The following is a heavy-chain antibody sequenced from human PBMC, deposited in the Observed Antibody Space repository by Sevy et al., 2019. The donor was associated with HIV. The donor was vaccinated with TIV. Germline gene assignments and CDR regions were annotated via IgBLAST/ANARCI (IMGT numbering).Heavy chain of an antibody. Sequence: GGSLRLSCAASGFTFSSYWMSWVRQAPGKGLEWVATMKEDGSERNYVDSVKGRFTISGENAKNSLYLQMNSLRAEETAVYYCVREGVGGYSYSLDCWGQGTLVTVSS. V-gene: IGHV3-7*01. J-gene: IGHJ4*02. CDR2: MKEDGSER. CDR1: GFTFSSYW. CDR3: VREGVGGYSYSLDC. D-gene: IGHD5-18*01.